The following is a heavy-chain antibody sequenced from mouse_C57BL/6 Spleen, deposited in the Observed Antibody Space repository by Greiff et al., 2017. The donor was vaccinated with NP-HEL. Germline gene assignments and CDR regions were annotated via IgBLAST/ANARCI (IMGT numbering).Heavy chain of an antibody. Sequence: VQLQQSGPELVKPGASVKISCKASGYAFSSSWMNWVKQRPGKGLEWIGRIYPGDGDTNYNGKFKGKATLTADKSSSTAYMQLSSLTSEDSAVYFCARSFITTVVARDYWGQGTSVTVSS. CDR1: GYAFSSSW. D-gene: IGHD1-1*01. V-gene: IGHV1-82*01. CDR3: ARSFITTVVARDY. J-gene: IGHJ4*01. CDR2: IYPGDGDT.